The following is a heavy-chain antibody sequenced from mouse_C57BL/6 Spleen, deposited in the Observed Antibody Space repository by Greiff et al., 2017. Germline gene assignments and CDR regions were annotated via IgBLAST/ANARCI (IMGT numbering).Heavy chain of an antibody. CDR3: ATHYDFSFAY. CDR2: INPNYGTT. D-gene: IGHD2-4*01. V-gene: IGHV1-39*01. Sequence: EVPLQQSGPELVQPGASVKISCKASGYSFTDYNMNWVKQSNGKSLEWIGVINPNYGTTSYNQKFKGKATLTVDQSSSTAYRQLNSLTSEDSAFYYCATHYDFSFAYWGQGTLVTVSA. J-gene: IGHJ3*01. CDR1: GYSFTDYN.